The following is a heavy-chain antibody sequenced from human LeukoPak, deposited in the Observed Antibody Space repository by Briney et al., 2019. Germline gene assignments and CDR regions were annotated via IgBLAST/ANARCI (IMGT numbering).Heavy chain of an antibody. J-gene: IGHJ3*02. CDR1: GYTFAKYA. Sequence: ASVKVSCKASGYTFAKYAIHWVRQAPGQRLEWMGWINAGDGSTRYSQKFHGGVTITRDTSASTAYMELSSLRSEDTAMYYCARDGGDSSGFDAFDIWGQGTMVTVSS. CDR2: INAGDGST. CDR3: ARDGGDSSGFDAFDI. V-gene: IGHV1-3*01. D-gene: IGHD3-22*01.